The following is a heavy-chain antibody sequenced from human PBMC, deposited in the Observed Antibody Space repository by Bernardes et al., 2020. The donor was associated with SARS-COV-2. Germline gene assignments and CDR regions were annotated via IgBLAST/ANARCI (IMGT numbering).Heavy chain of an antibody. V-gene: IGHV5-51*01. CDR2: IFPGDSDT. CDR1: GYRFSHYW. Sequence: GESLKISCKGSGYRFSHYWIGWVRQMPGKGLEWMGIIFPGDSDTRYSPYFQGQVTISADKSTNTAYLQWSSLKASDTAMYYCGRGGVTGNYNWFDPWGQGTLVTVSS. D-gene: IGHD1-20*01. J-gene: IGHJ5*02. CDR3: GRGGVTGNYNWFDP.